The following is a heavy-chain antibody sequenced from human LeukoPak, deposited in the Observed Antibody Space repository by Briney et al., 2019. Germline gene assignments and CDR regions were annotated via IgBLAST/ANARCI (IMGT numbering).Heavy chain of an antibody. Sequence: GGSLRLSCAASGFTVSSNYLSWVRQAPGKGLEWVSVIYDNGDAYSSDSVKGRFTISRHNSKNTLYLQMNSLRPEDTAVYYCAGGSRRDGYDYWGQGTLVTVSS. V-gene: IGHV3-53*04. CDR1: GFTVSSNY. CDR2: IYDNGDA. CDR3: AGGSRRDGYDY. D-gene: IGHD5-24*01. J-gene: IGHJ4*02.